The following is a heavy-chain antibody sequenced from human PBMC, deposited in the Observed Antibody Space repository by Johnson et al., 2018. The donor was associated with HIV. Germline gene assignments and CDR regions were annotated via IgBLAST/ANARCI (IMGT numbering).Heavy chain of an antibody. D-gene: IGHD1-26*01. CDR2: IGTAGDT. CDR1: GVTFSNYW. CDR3: ARGELRVGAFDI. Sequence: VQLVESGGGLVQPGGSLRLSCAASGVTFSNYWMSWVRQAPGKGLEWVSAIGTAGDTYYADSVKGRFTISRDNSKNTLYLQMNSLRAEDTAVYYCARGELRVGAFDIWGQGTMVTVSS. V-gene: IGHV3-23*04. J-gene: IGHJ3*02.